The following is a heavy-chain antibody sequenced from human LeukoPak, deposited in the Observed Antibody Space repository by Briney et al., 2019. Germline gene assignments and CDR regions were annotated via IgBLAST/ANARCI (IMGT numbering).Heavy chain of an antibody. CDR3: ATQNYYGSGSYTLIPHYYMDV. CDR1: GYTFTGYY. Sequence: ASVKVSCKASGYTFTGYYMHWVRQAPGQGLEWMGWINPNSGGTHYAQKLHGRVTMTRATSISTACMELSRLRSDDTAVYYCATQNYYGSGSYTLIPHYYMDVWGKGTTVTVSS. J-gene: IGHJ6*03. D-gene: IGHD3-10*01. V-gene: IGHV1-2*02. CDR2: INPNSGGT.